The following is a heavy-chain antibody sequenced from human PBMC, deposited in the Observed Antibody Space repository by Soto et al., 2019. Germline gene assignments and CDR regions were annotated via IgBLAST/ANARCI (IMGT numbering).Heavy chain of an antibody. D-gene: IGHD2-15*01. V-gene: IGHV3-30*03. CDR3: GWYEY. J-gene: IGHJ4*02. CDR2: ILSDGSNK. Sequence: QVQLVESGGGVVQPGRSLRLSCATSGFIFSNYGIHWIRQAPGKGLEWVAVILSDGSNKYYAESVKGRFTISRDNSKNTLYLQMNSLRAEDTAVYYCGWYEYWGQGTLVTVSS. CDR1: GFIFSNYG.